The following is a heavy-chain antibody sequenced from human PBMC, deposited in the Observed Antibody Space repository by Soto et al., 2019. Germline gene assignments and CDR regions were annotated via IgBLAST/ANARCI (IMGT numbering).Heavy chain of an antibody. CDR1: GYSFTSYW. J-gene: IGHJ4*02. CDR2: IYPGDSDT. V-gene: IGHV5-51*01. CDR3: ARQADNCSGGSCYWMIDY. D-gene: IGHD2-15*01. Sequence: GESLKISCKGSGYSFTSYWIGWVRQMPGKGLEWMGIIYPGDSDTRYSPSFQVQVTISADKSISTAYLQWSSLKASDTAMYYCARQADNCSGGSCYWMIDYWGQGTLVTVSS.